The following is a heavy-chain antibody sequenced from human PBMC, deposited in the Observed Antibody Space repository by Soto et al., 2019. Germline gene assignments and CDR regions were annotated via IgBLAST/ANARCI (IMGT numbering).Heavy chain of an antibody. CDR1: GGTFSSYA. J-gene: IGHJ5*02. CDR3: ARDRGPSSGYYPYWFDP. Sequence: QVQLVQSGAEVKKPGSSVKVSCKASGGTFSSYAINWVRQAPGQGLEWMGGIIPIFGTANYAQKFQGRVTITADESTSTAYMYLSSLRFEDTAVYYCARDRGPSSGYYPYWFDPWGQGTLVTVSS. D-gene: IGHD3-22*01. CDR2: IIPIFGTA. V-gene: IGHV1-69*12.